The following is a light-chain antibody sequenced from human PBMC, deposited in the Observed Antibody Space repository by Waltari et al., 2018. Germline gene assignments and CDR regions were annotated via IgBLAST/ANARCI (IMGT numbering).Light chain of an antibody. Sequence: DIQMTQSPSTLSASVGDRVTITCRASQIFSGWLAWYQQQPGKAPKLLIHKASVLESGVPSRFSCSGSGSGREFTLTISSLQPDDFATYHGQQYSNYPGTFGQGTRVEIK. V-gene: IGKV1-5*03. CDR1: QIFSGW. J-gene: IGKJ1*01. CDR2: KAS. CDR3: QQYSNYPGT.